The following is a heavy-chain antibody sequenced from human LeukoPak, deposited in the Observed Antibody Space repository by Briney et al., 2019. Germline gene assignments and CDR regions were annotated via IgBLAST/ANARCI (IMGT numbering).Heavy chain of an antibody. D-gene: IGHD3-22*01. J-gene: IGHJ4*02. V-gene: IGHV4-59*12. Sequence: PSETLSLTCTVSGGSISSYYWSWIRQPPGKGLEWIGYIYYSGSTNHKPSLKSRVTISVDTSKNQFSLKLSSVTAADTAVYYCARDYYDSSGYYPDTGNANFDYWGQGTLVTVSS. CDR1: GGSISSYY. CDR2: IYYSGST. CDR3: ARDYYDSSGYYPDTGNANFDY.